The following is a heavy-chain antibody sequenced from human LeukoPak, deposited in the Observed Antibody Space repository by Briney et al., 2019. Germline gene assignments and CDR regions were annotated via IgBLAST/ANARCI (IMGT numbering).Heavy chain of an antibody. D-gene: IGHD6-6*01. CDR1: GYTFTGYY. CDR2: INPNSGGT. CDR3: AREPPYSSSSPFFDY. V-gene: IGHV1-2*02. Sequence: EASVKVSCKASGYTFTGYYMHWVRQAPGQGLELMGWINPNSGGTNYAQKFQGRVTMTRDTSISTAYMELSRLRSDDTAVYYCAREPPYSSSSPFFDYWGQGTLVTVSS. J-gene: IGHJ4*02.